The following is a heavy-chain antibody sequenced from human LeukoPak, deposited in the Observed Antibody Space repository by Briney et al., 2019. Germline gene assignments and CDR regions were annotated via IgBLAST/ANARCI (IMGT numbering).Heavy chain of an antibody. CDR2: IHYSGST. Sequence: SQTLSLTCTVSAGSISSGDNYWSWIRQPPGKGLEWIGYIHYSGSTYNNPSLKSRVTISVDTSKNQFSLKLSSVTAADTAVYYCARVRTTVTRLFDYWGQGTLVTVSS. D-gene: IGHD4-17*01. CDR1: AGSISSGDNY. CDR3: ARVRTTVTRLFDY. V-gene: IGHV4-30-4*08. J-gene: IGHJ4*02.